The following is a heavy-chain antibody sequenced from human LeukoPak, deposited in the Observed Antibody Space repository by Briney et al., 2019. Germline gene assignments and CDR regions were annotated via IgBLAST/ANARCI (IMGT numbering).Heavy chain of an antibody. J-gene: IGHJ4*02. V-gene: IGHV4-39*01. CDR3: AKSGGYGLIDY. Sequence: SETLSLTCAVSGASISGSNYYWGWVRQPPGRELEWIGNIYSSGRTYYNASLQSRVTISIDTSKNQFSLRLNSVTAADTAMYYCAKSGGYGLIDYWGQGTRVTVSS. D-gene: IGHD1-26*01. CDR2: IYSSGRT. CDR1: GASISGSNYY.